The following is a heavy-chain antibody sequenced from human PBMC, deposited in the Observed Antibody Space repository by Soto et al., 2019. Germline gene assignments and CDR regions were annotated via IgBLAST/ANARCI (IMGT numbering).Heavy chain of an antibody. CDR1: GYTFTSYG. J-gene: IGHJ4*02. CDR3: ARGVVGLYYYDSSGYEN. Sequence: VQLVQSGAEVKKPGASVKVSCKASGYTFTSYGISWVRQAPGQGREWMGWISAYNGNTNYAQKLQGRVTMTTDTSTSTAYMELRSLRSDETAVYYCARGVVGLYYYDSSGYENWGQGTLVTVSS. V-gene: IGHV1-18*01. CDR2: ISAYNGNT. D-gene: IGHD3-22*01.